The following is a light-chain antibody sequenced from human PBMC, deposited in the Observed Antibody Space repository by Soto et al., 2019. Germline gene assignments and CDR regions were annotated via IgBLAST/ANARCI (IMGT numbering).Light chain of an antibody. CDR3: QQYNSYL. CDR1: QSISSW. J-gene: IGKJ1*01. V-gene: IGKV1-5*01. CDR2: DAS. Sequence: DIQMTQSPSTLSASVGDRFTITCRASQSISSWLAWYQQKPGKAPKLLIYDASSLEGGVPSRFSGSGSGTEFTLTISSLQPDDFATYYCQQYNSYLFGQGTKVDIK.